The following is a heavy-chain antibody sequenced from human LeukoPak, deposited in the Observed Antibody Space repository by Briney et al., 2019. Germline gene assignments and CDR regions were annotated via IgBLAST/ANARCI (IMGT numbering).Heavy chain of an antibody. CDR2: TYHSGST. J-gene: IGHJ4*02. Sequence: SETLSLTCSVSGYAISSGYFWGWIRQPPGKGLEWIGTTYHSGSTYYNPSLKSRVTISVDTSKNQFSLKLRSVTAADTAVYYCARSALGTFKGFRVPERGELYFDYWGQGTLVTVSS. CDR1: GYAISSGYF. V-gene: IGHV4-38-2*02. CDR3: ARSALGTFKGFRVPERGELYFDY. D-gene: IGHD6-13*01.